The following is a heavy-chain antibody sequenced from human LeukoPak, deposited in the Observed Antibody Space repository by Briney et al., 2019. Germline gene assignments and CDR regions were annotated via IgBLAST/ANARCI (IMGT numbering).Heavy chain of an antibody. J-gene: IGHJ4*02. CDR2: ISYEGGNK. Sequence: PGRSLKLSCLASGFTFNDFAMQWVRQPPGKGLEWVAGISYEGGNKFYADSVKGRFTISRDDLTQNLYLHMNTVRVEDTALYYCVSSGESFWSAYFDYCGQGALVTVSS. V-gene: IGHV3-30-3*01. CDR1: GFTFNDFA. CDR3: VSSGESFWSAYFDY. D-gene: IGHD3-3*01.